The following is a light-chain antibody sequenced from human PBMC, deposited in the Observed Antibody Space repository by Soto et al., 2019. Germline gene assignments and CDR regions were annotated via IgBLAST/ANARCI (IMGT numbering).Light chain of an antibody. Sequence: QSVLTQPASVSGSPGQSITISCTGTSSVVGSYNLVSWYQQHPGKAPKLIIYEGSKRPSGVSNRFSGSESGNTASLTISGLQAEDEADYYCCSYARSSTYVFGSGTKVT. CDR3: CSYARSSTYV. CDR2: EGS. V-gene: IGLV2-23*01. J-gene: IGLJ1*01. CDR1: SSVVGSYNL.